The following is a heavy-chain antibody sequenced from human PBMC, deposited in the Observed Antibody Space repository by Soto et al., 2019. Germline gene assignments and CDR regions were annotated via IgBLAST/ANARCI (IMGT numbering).Heavy chain of an antibody. J-gene: IGHJ4*02. D-gene: IGHD5-12*01. CDR1: GFTVSSNY. CDR2: IYSGGST. Sequence: GGSLRLSCAASGFTVSSNYMSWVRQAPGKGLEWVSVIYSGGSTYYADSVKGRFSISRDNSKNTLYLQMNSLRAEDTAVYYCVRGIVAAVAQDYWGQGTLVTVSS. CDR3: VRGIVAAVAQDY. V-gene: IGHV3-66*01.